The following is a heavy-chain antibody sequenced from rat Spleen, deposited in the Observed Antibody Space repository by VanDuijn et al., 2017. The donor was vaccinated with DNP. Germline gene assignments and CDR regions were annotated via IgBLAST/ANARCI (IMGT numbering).Heavy chain of an antibody. Sequence: EVQLVESSGGLVQPGRSLKLSCAASGFTFSDYAMAWVRQAPQKGLEWVATISYDGNRPYYRYSVKGRFTISRDHAKSTLYLQMDSLRSEDTATYYCARHDLDGYYHRYWFAYWGQGTLVTVSS. CDR3: ARHDLDGYYHRYWFAY. D-gene: IGHD1-12*03. CDR2: ISYDGNRP. V-gene: IGHV5-17*01. J-gene: IGHJ3*01. CDR1: GFTFSDYA.